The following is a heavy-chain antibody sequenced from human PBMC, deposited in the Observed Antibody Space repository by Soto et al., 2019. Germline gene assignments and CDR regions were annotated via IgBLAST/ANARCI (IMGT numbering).Heavy chain of an antibody. CDR2: ISAHNGNT. CDR3: ARALRYFDSDNWFDP. D-gene: IGHD3-9*01. J-gene: IGHJ5*02. Sequence: ASVKVSCKASGYTFSSYAITWVRQAPGQGLEWMGWISAHNGNTNYAQKLQGRVTMTIDTSTSTAYMELRSLMSDDTAVYYCARALRYFDSDNWFDPWGQGTLVTVSS. CDR1: GYTFSSYA. V-gene: IGHV1-18*01.